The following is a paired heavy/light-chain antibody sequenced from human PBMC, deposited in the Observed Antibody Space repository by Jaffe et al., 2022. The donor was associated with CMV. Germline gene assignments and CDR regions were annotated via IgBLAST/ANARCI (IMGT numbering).Heavy chain of an antibody. CDR3: ARAQYYYDFFRSPAPRYKYYHYMDV. Sequence: QVQLVQSGAEVKKPGASVKVSCKASGYTFTTYPIHWVRQAPGQRLEWMGWINAGSGDTKYSQTFRDRIIITRDTSASTAYMELSSLTSEDRAVYYCARAQYYYDFFRSPAPRYKYYHYMDVWGKGTTVTVSS. J-gene: IGHJ6*03. D-gene: IGHD3-22*01. V-gene: IGHV1-3*01. CDR2: INAGSGDT. CDR1: GYTFTTYP.
Light chain of an antibody. Sequence: DIVMTQSPDSLAVSLGERATIHCKSSQSVLYSSDNKNYLAWYQQKPGQPPKLLIYWASTRESGVPDRFSGSGSGTDFTLTISSLQAEDVAVYFCQQYYTEVTFGQGTKLEIK. CDR3: QQYYTEVT. V-gene: IGKV4-1*01. CDR1: QSVLYSSDNKNY. J-gene: IGKJ2*01. CDR2: WAS.